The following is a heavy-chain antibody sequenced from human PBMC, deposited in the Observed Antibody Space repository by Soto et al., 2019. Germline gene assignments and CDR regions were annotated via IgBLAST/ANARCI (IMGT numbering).Heavy chain of an antibody. Sequence: EVQLLESGGGLVQPGGSLRLSCTASGFTLSSYSMSWVRQAPGKGLEWVSAISGDGGTTYYADSVEGQFTISRDNSRNTLYLQMNSLRAEDTAVYYCARTVSAAGNNWFDPWGQGTLVTVSS. CDR3: ARTVSAAGNNWFDP. V-gene: IGHV3-23*01. CDR2: ISGDGGTT. J-gene: IGHJ5*02. D-gene: IGHD6-13*01. CDR1: GFTLSSYS.